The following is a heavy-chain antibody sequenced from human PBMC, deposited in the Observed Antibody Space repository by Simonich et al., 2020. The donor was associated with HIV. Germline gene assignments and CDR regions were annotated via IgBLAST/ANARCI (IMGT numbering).Heavy chain of an antibody. CDR2: SYYSGLT. CDR1: GGSIRSSSNY. CDR3: AAMPYYYYYMDV. Sequence: QLQLQESGPGLVKPSETLSLTCTVSGGSIRSSSNYWGWIRQPPWKGREWIGSSYYSGLTSYNPSPKRRVTISVDTSKNQFSLKLSSVNAADTAVYYCAAMPYYYYYMDVWGKGTTVTVSS. V-gene: IGHV4-39*01. D-gene: IGHD2-2*01. J-gene: IGHJ6*03.